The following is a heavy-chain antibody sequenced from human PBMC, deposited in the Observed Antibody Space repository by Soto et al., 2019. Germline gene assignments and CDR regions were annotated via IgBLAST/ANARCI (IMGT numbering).Heavy chain of an antibody. CDR2: IYYSGST. V-gene: IGHV4-59*08. Sequence: PSETLSLTCTVSGGSISSYYWSWIRQPPGKGLEWIGYIYYSGSTNYNPSLKSRVTISVDTSKNQFSLKLSSVTAADTAVYYCASSLGGRYYDFWSGYPLDYYMDGWGKGTTVTVSS. J-gene: IGHJ6*03. CDR3: ASSLGGRYYDFWSGYPLDYYMDG. D-gene: IGHD3-3*01. CDR1: GGSISSYY.